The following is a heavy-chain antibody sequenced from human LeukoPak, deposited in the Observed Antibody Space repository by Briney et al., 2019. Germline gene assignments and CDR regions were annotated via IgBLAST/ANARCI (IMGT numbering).Heavy chain of an antibody. CDR3: ARGLASGTYWLGY. CDR2: INPNSGGT. Sequence: GASVKVSCKASGYTFTNYHTHWVRQAPGQGLEWMGRINPNSGGTNYAQKFQGRVTMTRDTSIITTYMELSGLTSDDTGVYYCARGLASGTYWLGYWGQGTLVTVSS. V-gene: IGHV1-2*05. J-gene: IGHJ4*02. D-gene: IGHD1-1*01. CDR1: GYTFTNYH.